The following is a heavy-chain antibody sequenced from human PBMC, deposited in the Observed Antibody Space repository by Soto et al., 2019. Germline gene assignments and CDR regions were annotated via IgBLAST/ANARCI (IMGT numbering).Heavy chain of an antibody. CDR2: VNPSGGHT. Sequence: QVQLMQSGAEVKKPGASVKVSCKASGDTFTDYYIHWVRQAPGQGLEWMGTVNPSGGHTTYAQHVLGRVTRTGDTSTSALYMELTSLTSDDTAVYYCARGGHVVVVTAALDYWGQGTLVTVSS. J-gene: IGHJ4*02. V-gene: IGHV1-46*01. CDR1: GDTFTDYY. CDR3: ARGGHVVVVTAALDY. D-gene: IGHD2-21*02.